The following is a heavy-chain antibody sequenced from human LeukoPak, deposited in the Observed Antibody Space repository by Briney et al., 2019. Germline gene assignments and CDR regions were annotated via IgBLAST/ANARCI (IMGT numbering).Heavy chain of an antibody. J-gene: IGHJ4*02. Sequence: TSETLSLTCTVSGGSISSGTYYWGWVRQPPGKGLEWIGSIYYSGSTSYNPSLKSRVTISVDTSKNQFSLKLDSVTAADTAVYYCARNASDSGTSYFDYWGQGTLVTVSS. V-gene: IGHV4-39*01. D-gene: IGHD1-26*01. CDR2: IYYSGST. CDR3: ARNASDSGTSYFDY. CDR1: GGSISSGTYY.